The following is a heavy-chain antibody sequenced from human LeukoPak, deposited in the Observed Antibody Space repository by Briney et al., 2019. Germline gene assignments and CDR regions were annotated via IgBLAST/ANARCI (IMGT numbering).Heavy chain of an antibody. J-gene: IGHJ4*02. CDR2: INPSGGST. CDR1: GYTFTSYY. CDR3: AREGSSGLYYFDY. D-gene: IGHD6-19*01. Sequence: VASVKVSCKASGYTFTSYYIHWVRQAPGQGLEWMGIINPSGGSTSHAQKFQGGVTMTRDTSTSTVYMELSSLRSEDTAVYYCAREGSSGLYYFDYWGQGTLVTVSS. V-gene: IGHV1-46*01.